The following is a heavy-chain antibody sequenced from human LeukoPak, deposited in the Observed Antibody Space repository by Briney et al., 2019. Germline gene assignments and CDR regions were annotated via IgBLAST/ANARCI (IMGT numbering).Heavy chain of an antibody. CDR1: GGSFSGYY. CDR3: ARGRYSSGWYWD. D-gene: IGHD6-19*01. J-gene: IGHJ4*02. Sequence: PSETLSLTCAVYGGSFSGYYWSWIRQPPGKGLEWIGEINHSGSTNYNPSLKSRVTISVDTSKNQFSLKLSSVTAADTAVYYCARGRYSSGWYWDWGQGTLVTVSS. V-gene: IGHV4-34*01. CDR2: INHSGST.